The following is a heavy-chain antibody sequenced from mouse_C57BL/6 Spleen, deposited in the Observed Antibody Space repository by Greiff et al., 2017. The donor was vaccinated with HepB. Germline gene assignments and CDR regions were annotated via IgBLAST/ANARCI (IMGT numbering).Heavy chain of an antibody. Sequence: VQLQQSGPELVKPGASVKIPCKASGYTFTDYNMDWVKQSHGKSLEWIGDINPNNGGTIYNQKFKGKATLTVDKSSSTAYMELRSLTSEDTAVYYCARSGANWDWYFDVWGTGTTVTVSS. CDR1: GYTFTDYN. V-gene: IGHV1-18*01. D-gene: IGHD4-1*01. J-gene: IGHJ1*03. CDR3: ARSGANWDWYFDV. CDR2: INPNNGGT.